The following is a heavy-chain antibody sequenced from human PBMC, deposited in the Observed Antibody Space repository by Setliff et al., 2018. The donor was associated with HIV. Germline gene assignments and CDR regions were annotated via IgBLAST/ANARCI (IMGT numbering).Heavy chain of an antibody. Sequence: GPSVKVSCKASGYTFTSYDINWVRQATGQGLEWMGWMNANGGHTGYAQKFQGRVTMTRDTSITTAYMELSSLTSEDTAVYYCAIGSSNWPHRPNNYYFDYWGQGTPVTVSS. CDR3: AIGSSNWPHRPNNYYFDY. J-gene: IGHJ4*02. D-gene: IGHD6-13*01. CDR1: GYTFTSYD. CDR2: MNANGGHT. V-gene: IGHV1-8*02.